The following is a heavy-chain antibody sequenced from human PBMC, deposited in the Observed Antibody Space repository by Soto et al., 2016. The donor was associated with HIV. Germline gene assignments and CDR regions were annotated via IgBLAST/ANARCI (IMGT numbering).Heavy chain of an antibody. CDR3: ARGRVVFMMIXPIXTYFDY. CDR1: GGSFSGYY. Sequence: QVQLQQWGAGLLKPSETLSLTCAVYGGSFSGYYWSWIRQPPGKGLEWIGEINYSGSINYNPSLKSRVTISVDTSKNQFSLKPELVGPPRTRLCIYCARGRVVFMMIXPIXTYFDYVGPGTPGHRLL. V-gene: IGHV4-34*02. CDR2: INYSGSI. J-gene: IGHJ4*02. D-gene: IGHD3-16*01.